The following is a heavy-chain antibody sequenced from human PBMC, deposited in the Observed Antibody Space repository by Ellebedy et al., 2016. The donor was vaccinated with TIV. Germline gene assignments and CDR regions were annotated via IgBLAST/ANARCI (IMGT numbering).Heavy chain of an antibody. J-gene: IGHJ4*02. V-gene: IGHV3-48*01. Sequence: PGGSLRLSCAASGFTFSIYSMNWVRQAPGKGLEWVSYITGSGSIVYYADSVKGRFTISRDNSKNTLFLQMNNLRVDDTAVYYCAKDFNWYSGYWGPGTLVTVSS. CDR2: ITGSGSIV. CDR3: AKDFNWYSGY. CDR1: GFTFSIYS. D-gene: IGHD2-21*01.